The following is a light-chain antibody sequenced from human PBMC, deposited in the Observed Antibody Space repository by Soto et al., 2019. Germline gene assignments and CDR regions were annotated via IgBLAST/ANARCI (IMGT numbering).Light chain of an antibody. J-gene: IGLJ1*01. V-gene: IGLV2-14*01. CDR1: SSDVGDYNS. Sequence: QSALTQPASVSGSPGQSITISCTGTSSDVGDYNSVSWYQQHPGKAPKLMIYEVSNRPSGVSNRFSGSKSGNTASLTISGLQAGDEADYYCSSYTSSSTYVFGTGTKLTVL. CDR3: SSYTSSSTYV. CDR2: EVS.